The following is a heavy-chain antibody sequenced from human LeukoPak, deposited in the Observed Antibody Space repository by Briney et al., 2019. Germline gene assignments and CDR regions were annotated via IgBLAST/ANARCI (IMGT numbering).Heavy chain of an antibody. Sequence: SETLSLTCTVSGGSIRSYYWNWIRQPPGKGLEWIGGVNYGESTDYNPSLKSRVTISVDTSKNQFSLKLSSVTAADTAVYYCARVSRSGSYFGAFEIWGQGTMVTVSS. D-gene: IGHD1-26*01. CDR1: GGSIRSYY. V-gene: IGHV4-59*12. J-gene: IGHJ3*02. CDR2: VNYGEST. CDR3: ARVSRSGSYFGAFEI.